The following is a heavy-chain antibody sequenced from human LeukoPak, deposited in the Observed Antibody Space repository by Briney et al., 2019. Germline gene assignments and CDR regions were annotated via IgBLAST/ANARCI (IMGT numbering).Heavy chain of an antibody. CDR1: GYTFTSYD. CDR2: INPNSGGT. V-gene: IGHV1-2*02. Sequence: ASVKVSCKASGYTFTSYDINWVRQATGQGLEWMGWINPNSGGTNYAQKFQGRVTMTRDTSISTAYMELSRLRSDDTAVYYCARKPAPYYDYVWGSYRYTANWFDPWGQGTLVTVSS. D-gene: IGHD3-16*02. CDR3: ARKPAPYYDYVWGSYRYTANWFDP. J-gene: IGHJ5*02.